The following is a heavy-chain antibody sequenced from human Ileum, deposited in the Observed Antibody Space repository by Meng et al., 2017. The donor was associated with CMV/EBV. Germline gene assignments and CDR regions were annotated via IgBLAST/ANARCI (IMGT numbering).Heavy chain of an antibody. V-gene: IGHV3-7*01. Sequence: GESLKISCAASGFSFNIFYMHWVRQVPGKGLEWVANIKQDGSEKYYVDSVKGRFTISRDNAKNSLYLQMNSLRAEDTALYYCARDSPPQIYGAAVYWGQGTLVTVSS. D-gene: IGHD5-12*01. J-gene: IGHJ4*02. CDR1: GFSFNIFY. CDR2: IKQDGSEK. CDR3: ARDSPPQIYGAAVY.